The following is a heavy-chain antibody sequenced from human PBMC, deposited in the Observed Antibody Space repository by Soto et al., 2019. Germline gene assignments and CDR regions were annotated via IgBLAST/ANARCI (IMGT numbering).Heavy chain of an antibody. D-gene: IGHD6-13*01. CDR3: ARDWTPHGFLAAADY. J-gene: IGHJ4*02. CDR1: GYTFTSYG. V-gene: IGHV1-18*01. Sequence: QVPLVQSGAEVKKPGASVKVSCKASGYTFTSYGISWVRQAPGQGLEWMGWISAYNGNTNDAQKLQGRVTMTTDTSTSTAYMELRSLRSDDTAVYYCARDWTPHGFLAAADYWGQGTLVTVSS. CDR2: ISAYNGNT.